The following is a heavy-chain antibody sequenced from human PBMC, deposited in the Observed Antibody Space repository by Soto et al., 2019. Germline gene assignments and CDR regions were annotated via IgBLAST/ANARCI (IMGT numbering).Heavy chain of an antibody. CDR1: GFTFRSFT. J-gene: IGHJ5*02. D-gene: IGHD6-13*01. Sequence: GGSLRLSCAASGFTFRSFTMNWVRQAPGKGLEWVSTISSNSAYIYYTDALRGRFTISRDNAKNSLHLQMNSLRAEDTAVYYCTRDASRDSSARGWFDPWGPGPRVT. CDR3: TRDASRDSSARGWFDP. V-gene: IGHV3-21*01. CDR2: ISSNSAYI.